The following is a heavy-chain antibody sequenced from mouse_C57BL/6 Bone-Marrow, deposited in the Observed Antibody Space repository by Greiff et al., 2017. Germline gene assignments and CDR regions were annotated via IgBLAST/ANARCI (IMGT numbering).Heavy chain of an antibody. D-gene: IGHD2-3*01. J-gene: IGHJ3*01. CDR1: GFTFSDYG. CDR2: ISNLAYSM. CDR3: ARRGGYYGWFAY. Sequence: EVKLVESGGGLVQPGGSLKLSCAASGFTFSDYGMAWVRQAPRKGRAWVGFISNLAYSMYYADTVTGRFTIARENAKNTLYLEMSSLRSEDTAMYYCARRGGYYGWFAYWGQGTLVTVSA. V-gene: IGHV5-15*04.